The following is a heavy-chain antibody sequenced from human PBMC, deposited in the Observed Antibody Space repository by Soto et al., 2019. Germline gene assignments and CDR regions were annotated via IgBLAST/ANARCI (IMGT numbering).Heavy chain of an antibody. CDR3: ATRYSYVHF. CDR2: INPNSGDT. J-gene: IGHJ4*02. V-gene: IGHV1-2*02. Sequence: ASVKVSCKSSGYAFTGYYIHWVRQAPGQGLEWMGWINPNSGDTNYAQKFQGRVTMARDTSFSTAYMELSSLRSDDTAVYYCATRYSYVHFWGQGTLVTVPS. D-gene: IGHD5-18*01. CDR1: GYAFTGYY.